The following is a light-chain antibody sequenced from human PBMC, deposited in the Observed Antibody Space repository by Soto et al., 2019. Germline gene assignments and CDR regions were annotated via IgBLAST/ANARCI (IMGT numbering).Light chain of an antibody. J-gene: IGLJ3*02. Sequence: QSALTQPRSVSGSPGQSVTISCTGTSSDVGGYNYVSWYQQHPGKAPKLMIYDVSKRPSGVPDRFSGSKSGNTASLTISWRQADDEADYYCCSYAGSYTGVFGGGTKLTVL. V-gene: IGLV2-11*01. CDR1: SSDVGGYNY. CDR3: CSYAGSYTGV. CDR2: DVS.